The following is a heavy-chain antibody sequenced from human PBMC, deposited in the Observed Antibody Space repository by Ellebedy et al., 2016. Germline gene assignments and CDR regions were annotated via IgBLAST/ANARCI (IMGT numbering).Heavy chain of an antibody. Sequence: GGSLRLSCKGSGYTFTNHWITWVRQMPGKGLEWMGRIDSSDSYTNYSPSFQGHVTFSVDKSISTAYLQWSSLKASDTAMYYCARWTRVPTRPQGYGLDVWGQGTTVTVSS. CDR3: ARWTRVPTRPQGYGLDV. J-gene: IGHJ6*02. D-gene: IGHD4/OR15-4a*01. V-gene: IGHV5-10-1*01. CDR2: IDSSDSYT. CDR1: GYTFTNHW.